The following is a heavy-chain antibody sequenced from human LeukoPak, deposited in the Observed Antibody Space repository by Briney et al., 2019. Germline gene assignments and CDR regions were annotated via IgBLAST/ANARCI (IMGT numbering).Heavy chain of an antibody. CDR3: ARDLGYSGYDFGY. Sequence: KPSETLSLTCTVSGGSISSYYWSWIRQPPGKGLEWIGYIYYSGSTNYNPSLKSRVTISVDTSKNQLSLKLSSVTAADTAVYYCARDLGYSGYDFGYWGQGTLVTVSS. CDR1: GGSISSYY. D-gene: IGHD5-12*01. V-gene: IGHV4-59*01. J-gene: IGHJ4*02. CDR2: IYYSGST.